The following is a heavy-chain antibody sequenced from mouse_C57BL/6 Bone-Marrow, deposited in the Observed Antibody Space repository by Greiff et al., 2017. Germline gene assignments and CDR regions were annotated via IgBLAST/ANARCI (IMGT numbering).Heavy chain of an antibody. CDR3: AREDYYGSSLFAY. CDR1: GFTFSSYA. CDR2: ISDGGSYT. Sequence: EVQGVESGGGLVKPGGSLKLSCAASGFTFSSYAMSWVRQTPEKRLEWVATISDGGSYTYYPDNAKGRFTISRDNAKNNLYLQMSHLKSEDTAMYYCAREDYYGSSLFAYWGQGTLVTVSA. J-gene: IGHJ3*01. D-gene: IGHD1-1*01. V-gene: IGHV5-4*01.